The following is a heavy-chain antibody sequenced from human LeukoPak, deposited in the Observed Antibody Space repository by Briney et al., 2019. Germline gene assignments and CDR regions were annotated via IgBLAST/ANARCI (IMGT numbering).Heavy chain of an antibody. J-gene: IGHJ4*02. CDR2: INHSGST. Sequence: PSETLSLTCAVYGGSFSGHYWSWIRQPPGKGLEWIGEINHSGSTNYNPSLKSRVTISVDTSKNQFSLKLSSVTAADTAVYYCARGRRRSGSYRLPSLFDYWGQGTLVTVSS. D-gene: IGHD1-26*01. CDR3: ARGRRRSGSYRLPSLFDY. V-gene: IGHV4-34*01. CDR1: GGSFSGHY.